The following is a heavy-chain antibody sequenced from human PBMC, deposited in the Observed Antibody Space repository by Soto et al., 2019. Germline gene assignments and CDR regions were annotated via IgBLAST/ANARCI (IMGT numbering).Heavy chain of an antibody. CDR3: ARDRLRGYDSSGFYS. V-gene: IGHV1-46*01. Sequence: ASVKVSCKASGYTFISYYIHWVRQAPGQGLEWMGLINPSDAYTDYAQKFQGRVTLTTATSTNTVFLELRSLKSDDTAIYYCARDRLRGYDSSGFYSWGQGTMVTVS. CDR1: GYTFISYY. J-gene: IGHJ4*02. D-gene: IGHD3-22*01. CDR2: INPSDAYT.